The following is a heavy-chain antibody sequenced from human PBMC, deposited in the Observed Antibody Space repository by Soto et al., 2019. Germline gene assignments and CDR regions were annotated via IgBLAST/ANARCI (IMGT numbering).Heavy chain of an antibody. V-gene: IGHV1-8*01. CDR3: ARERIAAAANYYYGMGV. D-gene: IGHD6-13*01. Sequence: QVQLVQSGAEVKKPGASVKVSCKASGYTFTSYDINWVRQATGQGLEWMGWMNPNSGNTGYAQKFQGRVTMTRNTSISTAYMELSRLRSEDTDVYYCARERIAAAANYYYGMGVWGQGTTVTVSS. J-gene: IGHJ6*02. CDR1: GYTFTSYD. CDR2: MNPNSGNT.